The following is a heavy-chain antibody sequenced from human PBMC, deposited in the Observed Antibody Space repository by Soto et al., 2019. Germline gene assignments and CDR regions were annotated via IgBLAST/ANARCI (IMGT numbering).Heavy chain of an antibody. CDR2: IKQDGSEK. J-gene: IGHJ4*02. CDR3: AIDQGLANWDYFDY. CDR1: GFTFSSYW. D-gene: IGHD6-19*01. V-gene: IGHV3-7*01. Sequence: EVQLVESGGGLVQPGGSLRLSCAASGFTFSSYWMSWVRQAPGKGLEWVANIKQDGSEKYYVDSVKGRFTISRDNAKNSLYLQMNSLRAEDTAVYYCAIDQGLANWDYFDYWGQGTLVTVSS.